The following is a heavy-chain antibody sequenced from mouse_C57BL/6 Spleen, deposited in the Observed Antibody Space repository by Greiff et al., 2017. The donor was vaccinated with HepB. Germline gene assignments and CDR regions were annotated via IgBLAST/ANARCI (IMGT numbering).Heavy chain of an antibody. Sequence: VQLQQSGAELVMPGASVKLSCKAPGYTFTSYWMHWVKQRPGQGLEWIGEIDPSDSYTNYNQKFKGKSTLTVDKSSSTAYMQLSSLTSEDSAVYYCARKEGQLRLHGAMDYWGQGTSVTVSS. V-gene: IGHV1-69*01. D-gene: IGHD3-2*02. CDR3: ARKEGQLRLHGAMDY. J-gene: IGHJ4*01. CDR1: GYTFTSYW. CDR2: IDPSDSYT.